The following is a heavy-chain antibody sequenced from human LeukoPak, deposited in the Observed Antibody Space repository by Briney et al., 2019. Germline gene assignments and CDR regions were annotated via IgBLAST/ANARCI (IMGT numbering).Heavy chain of an antibody. CDR3: ALLSSGYPYYFDS. CDR2: IYYSGST. D-gene: IGHD3-22*01. Sequence: SETLSLACTVSGDSISSYYWNWFRQPPGKGLEWIGYIYYSGSTNYNPSLKSRVTISVDTSKNQFSLKLSSVTAADTAIYYCALLSSGYPYYFDSWGQGTLVTVSS. CDR1: GDSISSYY. V-gene: IGHV4-59*01. J-gene: IGHJ4*02.